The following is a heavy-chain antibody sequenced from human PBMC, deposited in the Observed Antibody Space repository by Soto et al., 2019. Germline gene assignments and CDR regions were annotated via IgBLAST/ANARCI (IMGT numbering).Heavy chain of an antibody. CDR2: IYYSGST. D-gene: IGHD3-3*01. V-gene: IGHV4-31*03. CDR1: GGSISSGGYY. J-gene: IGHJ6*03. CDR3: ARQMNYDFWSGPRDYYYMDF. Sequence: SETLSLTCTVSGGSISSGGYYWSWIRQHPGKGLEWIGYIYYSGSTYYNPSLKSRVTISVDTSKNQFSLKLSSVTAADTAVYYCARQMNYDFWSGPRDYYYMDFWGKGTTVTVSS.